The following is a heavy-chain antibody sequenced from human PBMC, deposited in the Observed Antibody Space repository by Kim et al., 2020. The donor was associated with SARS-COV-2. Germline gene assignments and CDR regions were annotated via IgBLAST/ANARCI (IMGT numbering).Heavy chain of an antibody. D-gene: IGHD1-26*01. J-gene: IGHJ6*02. CDR1: GYTFTSYA. V-gene: IGHV1-3*01. CDR3: ARCLYSGSYYFNYYYGMDV. Sequence: ASVKVSCKASGYTFTSYAMHWVRQAPGQRLEWMGWINAGNGNTKYSQKFQGRVTITRDTSASTAYMELSSLRSEDTAVYYCARCLYSGSYYFNYYYGMDVWSQGTTVTVSS. CDR2: INAGNGNT.